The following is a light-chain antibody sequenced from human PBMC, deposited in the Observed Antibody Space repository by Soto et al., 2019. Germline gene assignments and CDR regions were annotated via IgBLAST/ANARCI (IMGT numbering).Light chain of an antibody. V-gene: IGKV3-15*01. J-gene: IGKJ1*01. CDR3: QQYNNWPPRGT. CDR1: QSVSSN. Sequence: EIVMTQSPATLSVSPGERATLSCRASQSVSSNLAWYQQKPSQAPRLLIYGASTRATGIPARFSGSGSGTDFTLTISSLQSEDFAVYYCQQYNNWPPRGTFGQGTKVEIK. CDR2: GAS.